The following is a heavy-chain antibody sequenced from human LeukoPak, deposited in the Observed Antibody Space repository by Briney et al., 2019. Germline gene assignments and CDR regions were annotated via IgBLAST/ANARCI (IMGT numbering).Heavy chain of an antibody. J-gene: IGHJ5*02. CDR3: ARHVAVAPLFSFCWFDP. Sequence: ETLSLTCTVPGGSISSYYWSWLRQPPGKGLEWIGSIYYSGSTYYNPSLKSRVTISVDTSKNQFSLKLSSVTAADTAVYYCARHVAVAPLFSFCWFDPWGQGTLVTVSS. CDR1: GGSISSYY. CDR2: IYYSGST. V-gene: IGHV4-39*01. D-gene: IGHD6-19*01.